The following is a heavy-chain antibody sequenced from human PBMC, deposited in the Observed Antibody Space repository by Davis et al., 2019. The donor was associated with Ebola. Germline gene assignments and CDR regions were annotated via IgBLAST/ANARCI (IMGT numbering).Heavy chain of an antibody. CDR1: GGSFSGYY. CDR3: ARDRGCTGGVCYTFDY. Sequence: MPSETLSLTCAVYGGSFSGYYWSWIRQPPGKGLEWIGYIYYSGSTNYNPSLKSRVTISVDTSKNQFSLKLSSVTAADTAVYYCARDRGCTGGVCYTFDYWGQGTLVTVSS. V-gene: IGHV4-59*01. CDR2: IYYSGST. J-gene: IGHJ4*02. D-gene: IGHD2-8*02.